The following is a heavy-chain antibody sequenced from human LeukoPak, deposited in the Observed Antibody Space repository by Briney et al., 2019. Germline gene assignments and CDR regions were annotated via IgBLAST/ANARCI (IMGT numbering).Heavy chain of an antibody. J-gene: IGHJ6*02. V-gene: IGHV3-21*01. CDR1: GFTVSSNY. D-gene: IGHD3-22*01. Sequence: GGSLRLSCAASGFTVSSNYMSWVRQAPGKGLEWVSSISSSSNYIYYADSVKGRFTISRDNTKNSLFLQMNSLRAEDTAVYYCARDHYYDSSGYYFYYYGVDVWGQGTTVTVSS. CDR3: ARDHYYDSSGYYFYYYGVDV. CDR2: ISSSSNYI.